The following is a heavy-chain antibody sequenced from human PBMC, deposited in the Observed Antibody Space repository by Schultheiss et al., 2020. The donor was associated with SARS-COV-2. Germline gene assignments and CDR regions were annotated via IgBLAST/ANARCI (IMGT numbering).Heavy chain of an antibody. CDR3: ARRRSDGNWYLDT. V-gene: IGHV4-30-4*01. D-gene: IGHD4-23*01. CDR1: GGSISSGDYY. CDR2: INHSGST. J-gene: IGHJ4*02. Sequence: SETLSLTCTVSGGSISSGDYYWSWIRQPPGKGLEWIGEINHSGSTNYNPSLKSRVTISVDTSKNQFSLKLTSVTAADTAVYYCARRRSDGNWYLDTWGQGTQVTVSS.